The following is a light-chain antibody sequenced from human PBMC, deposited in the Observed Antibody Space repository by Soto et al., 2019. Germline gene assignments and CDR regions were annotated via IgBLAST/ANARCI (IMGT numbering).Light chain of an antibody. Sequence: EIVLTQSPGTLSSSPGERATLSCRASQSVMNNYLAWYQQKPGQPPRFLIYDVSTRAAGIPDRFSGSGSGTDFTLTIRRLEPEDFAVYYCQQYGSTPLTFGGGTKGEIE. J-gene: IGKJ4*01. V-gene: IGKV3-20*01. CDR1: QSVMNNY. CDR2: DVS. CDR3: QQYGSTPLT.